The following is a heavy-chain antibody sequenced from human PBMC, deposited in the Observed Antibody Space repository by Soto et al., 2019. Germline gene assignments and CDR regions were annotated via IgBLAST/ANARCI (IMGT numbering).Heavy chain of an antibody. CDR3: ARQFVVVPAAMWAHYYYYGMDV. D-gene: IGHD2-2*01. CDR1: GYSFTSYW. J-gene: IGHJ6*02. V-gene: IGHV5-51*01. CDR2: IYPGDSDT. Sequence: GESLKISCKGSGYSFTSYWIGWVRQMPGKGLAWMGIIYPGDSDTRYSPSFQGQVTISADKSISTAYLQWSSLKASDTAMYYCARQFVVVPAAMWAHYYYYGMDVWGQGTTVTVSS.